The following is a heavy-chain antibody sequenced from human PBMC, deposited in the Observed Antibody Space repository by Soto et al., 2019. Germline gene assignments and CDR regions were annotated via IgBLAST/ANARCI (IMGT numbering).Heavy chain of an antibody. CDR3: ARWSDEVGYSLIDY. D-gene: IGHD5-18*01. CDR2: INPNSGGT. Sequence: GASVKVSCKASGYTFTGYYMHWVRQAPGQGLEWMGWINPNSGGTNYAQKFQGRVTMTRDTSISTAYMELSRLRSDDTAVYYCARWSDEVGYSLIDYWGQGTLVTVSS. CDR1: GYTFTGYY. V-gene: IGHV1-2*02. J-gene: IGHJ4*02.